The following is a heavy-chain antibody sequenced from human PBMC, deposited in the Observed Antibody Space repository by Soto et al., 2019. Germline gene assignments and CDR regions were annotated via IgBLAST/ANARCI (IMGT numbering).Heavy chain of an antibody. CDR1: GFSFSDYG. V-gene: IGHV3-30*18. J-gene: IGHJ4*02. D-gene: IGHD3-3*01. CDR3: AKTRTIFGVVSRHYFDY. Sequence: QVQLVESGGGVVQSGRSQRLSCAASGFSFSDYGMHWVRQPPGKGLEWVAYTSYDGSKTYYADSVMGRFTISRDNSKNTLFLQMNSLRPEDTAMYYCAKTRTIFGVVSRHYFDYWGQGTLVTVSS. CDR2: TSYDGSKT.